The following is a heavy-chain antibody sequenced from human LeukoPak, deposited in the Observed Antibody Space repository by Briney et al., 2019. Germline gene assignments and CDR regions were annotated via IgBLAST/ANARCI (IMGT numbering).Heavy chain of an antibody. D-gene: IGHD2-2*01. CDR2: IDTKGSRT. Sequence: GGSLRLSCAASGFTLSNCAMTWVRQAPGKGLEWVSGIDTKGSRTYYADSVKGRFTISRDNSKNTLYLQMNSLRAEDTAVYYCGKGIVVVPAVVDYWGQGTLVTVSS. CDR3: GKGIVVVPAVVDY. V-gene: IGHV3-NL1*01. CDR1: GFTLSNCA. J-gene: IGHJ4*02.